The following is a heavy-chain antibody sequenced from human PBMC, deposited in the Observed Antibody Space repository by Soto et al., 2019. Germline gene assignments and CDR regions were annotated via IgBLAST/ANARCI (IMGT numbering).Heavy chain of an antibody. D-gene: IGHD2-15*01. CDR2: IFPIDSDT. CDR1: GYRFTSYW. CDR3: ASKDKRGPSKWFDP. J-gene: IGHJ5*02. Sequence: PVESLKISCRASGYRFTSYWIAWVRHMPGKGLEWMGIIFPIDSDTRYSPSFQGQVTISADRSTSTVFLQWASLKASDTAVYFCASKDKRGPSKWFDPWCQGNSVTVS. V-gene: IGHV5-51*01.